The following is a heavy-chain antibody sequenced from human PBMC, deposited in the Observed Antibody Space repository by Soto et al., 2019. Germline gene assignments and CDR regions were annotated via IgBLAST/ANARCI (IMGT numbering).Heavy chain of an antibody. Sequence: ASVKVSCKASGYTFPTYALHWVRQAPGQRLEWMGWINAGRADIKYSQKFQGRVTITRDTSASTVYMELSSLRSEATAVYYCARLGRRRYCYGHFDYWGQGTRVIFSS. J-gene: IGHJ4*02. D-gene: IGHD5-18*01. CDR2: INAGRADI. CDR3: ARLGRRRYCYGHFDY. CDR1: GYTFPTYA. V-gene: IGHV1-3*01.